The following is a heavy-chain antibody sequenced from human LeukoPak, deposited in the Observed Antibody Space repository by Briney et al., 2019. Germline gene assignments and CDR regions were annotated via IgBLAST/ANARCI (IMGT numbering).Heavy chain of an antibody. CDR3: ARTSGSAYYYYYGMDV. J-gene: IGHJ6*02. V-gene: IGHV4-34*01. D-gene: IGHD1-26*01. CDR2: INHSGST. CDR1: GGSFSGYY. Sequence: SSETLSLTCAVYGGSFSGYYWSWIRQPPGKGLEWIGEINHSGSTNYNPSLESRVTIPVDTSKNQFSLKLSSVTAADTAVYYCARTSGSAYYYYYGMDVWGQGTTVTVSS.